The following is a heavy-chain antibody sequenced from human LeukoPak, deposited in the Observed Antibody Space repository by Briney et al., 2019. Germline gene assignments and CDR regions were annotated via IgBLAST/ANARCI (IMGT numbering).Heavy chain of an antibody. J-gene: IGHJ4*02. CDR3: ASGPYPAAGTDHQFDY. CDR2: IYYSGST. V-gene: IGHV4-59*01. D-gene: IGHD6-13*01. Sequence: SETLSLTCTVSGASISSYYWSWIRQPPGKGLEWIGYIYYSGSTHYNPSLKSRVTISVDTSKIQFSLRLSSMTAADTAVYYCASGPYPAAGTDHQFDYWGQGTLVTVSS. CDR1: GASISSYY.